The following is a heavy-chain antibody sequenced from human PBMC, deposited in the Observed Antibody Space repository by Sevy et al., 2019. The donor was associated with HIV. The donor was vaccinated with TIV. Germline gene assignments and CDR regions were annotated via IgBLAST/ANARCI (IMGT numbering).Heavy chain of an antibody. D-gene: IGHD3-10*01. Sequence: GGSLRLSCAASGFTFRTYAMTWARQAPGKGLEWVSVMSGSGGDTYYADSVKGRFTISRANSNNTLYLQMNSLRAEDTAVYYCAKDRVSGTYYTGDFDYWGQGTLVTVSS. CDR1: GFTFRTYA. CDR2: MSGSGGDT. CDR3: AKDRVSGTYYTGDFDY. J-gene: IGHJ4*02. V-gene: IGHV3-23*01.